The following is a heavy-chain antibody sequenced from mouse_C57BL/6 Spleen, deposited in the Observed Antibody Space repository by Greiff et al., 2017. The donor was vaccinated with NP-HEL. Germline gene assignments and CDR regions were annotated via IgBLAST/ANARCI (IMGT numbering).Heavy chain of an antibody. Sequence: EVQRVESGPGLVKPSQSLSLTCSVTGYSITSGYYWNWIRQSPGNKLEWMGYISYDGSNNYNPSLKKRIPITRDTSKNPLFLKLNSVTTEDTAPYYCAPGGDYAWFAYWGQGTLVTVSA. D-gene: IGHD2-4*01. CDR1: GYSITSGYY. CDR3: APGGDYAWFAY. J-gene: IGHJ3*01. CDR2: ISYDGSN. V-gene: IGHV3-6*01.